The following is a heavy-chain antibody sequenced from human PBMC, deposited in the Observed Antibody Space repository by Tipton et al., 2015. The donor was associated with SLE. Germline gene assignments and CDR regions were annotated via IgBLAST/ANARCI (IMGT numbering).Heavy chain of an antibody. CDR3: ANDYGGSRGYDNCFDP. V-gene: IGHV4-4*02. CDR2: IYHSGST. D-gene: IGHD5-12*01. CDR1: GVSITTANW. Sequence: TLSLTCTVSGVSITTANWWSWVRQPPGKGLEWIGEIYHSGSTNYNPSLKSRVTISADTSKNQFSLKVSSVTAADSAVYYCANDYGGSRGYDNCFDPWGQGILVTVSS. J-gene: IGHJ5*02.